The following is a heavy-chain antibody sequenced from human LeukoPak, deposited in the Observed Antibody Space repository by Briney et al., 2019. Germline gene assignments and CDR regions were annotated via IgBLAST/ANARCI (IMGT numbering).Heavy chain of an antibody. Sequence: PSETLSLTCTVSGGSISSGDYYWSWIRQPPGKGLEWIGYIYYSGSTYYNPSLKSRVTISVDTSKNQFSLKLSSVTAADTAVYYCARCGGRWLQFDYWGQGTLVTVSS. J-gene: IGHJ4*02. V-gene: IGHV4-30-4*08. CDR2: IYYSGST. CDR3: ARCGGRWLQFDY. CDR1: GGSISSGDYY. D-gene: IGHD5-24*01.